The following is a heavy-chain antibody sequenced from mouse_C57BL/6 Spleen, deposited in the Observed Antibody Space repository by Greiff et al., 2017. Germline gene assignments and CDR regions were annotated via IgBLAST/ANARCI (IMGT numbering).Heavy chain of an antibody. D-gene: IGHD2-2*01. CDR1: GFTFSDYG. Sequence: DVMLVESGGGLVQPGGSLKLSCAASGFTFSDYGMAWVRQAPRKGPEWVAFISNLAYSIYYADTVTGRFTISRENAKNTLYLEMSSLRSEDTAMYYCARGGYDDEGFAYWGQGTLVTVSA. CDR2: ISNLAYSI. CDR3: ARGGYDDEGFAY. V-gene: IGHV5-15*01. J-gene: IGHJ3*01.